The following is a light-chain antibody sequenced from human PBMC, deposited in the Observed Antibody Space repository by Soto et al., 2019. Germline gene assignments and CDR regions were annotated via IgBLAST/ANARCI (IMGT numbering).Light chain of an antibody. CDR1: QSLLYMNGAIY. V-gene: IGKV2D-30*01. J-gene: IGKJ1*01. CDR2: KVS. Sequence: DVVMTQSPISLSVSLGQPASISCKSSQSLLYMNGAIYLNWFQQRPGQSPRRLLYKVSDLDSGVPDRFSGSGAGTNFTLKITRVEADDVGLYYCMQATHWPWTFGQGTRVEIK. CDR3: MQATHWPWT.